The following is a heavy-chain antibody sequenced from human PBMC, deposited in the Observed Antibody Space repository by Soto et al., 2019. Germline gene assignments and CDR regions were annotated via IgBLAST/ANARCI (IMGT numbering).Heavy chain of an antibody. CDR2: IYYSGST. D-gene: IGHD2-8*01. Sequence: SETLSLTCTVSGGSISSYYWSWIRQPPGKGLEWIGYIYYSGSTNYNPSLKSRVTISVDTSKNQFSLKLSSVTAADTAVYYCARDQGMYRADAFDIWGQGTMVTVSS. CDR3: ARDQGMYRADAFDI. J-gene: IGHJ3*02. V-gene: IGHV4-59*01. CDR1: GGSISSYY.